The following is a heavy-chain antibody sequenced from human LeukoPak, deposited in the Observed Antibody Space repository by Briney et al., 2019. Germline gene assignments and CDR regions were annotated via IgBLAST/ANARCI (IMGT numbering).Heavy chain of an antibody. V-gene: IGHV3-21*06. D-gene: IGHD3-16*01. Sequence: GGSLRLSCAASGLLFSSYTMNWVRQAPGEGLEWVSSISIGSGFINYADSVKGRFTISRDNAKNSLYLQMNSLRAEDTAVYFCACNPRGTSPPNYFDYWGQGTLVTVSS. J-gene: IGHJ4*02. CDR2: ISIGSGFI. CDR3: ACNPRGTSPPNYFDY. CDR1: GLLFSSYT.